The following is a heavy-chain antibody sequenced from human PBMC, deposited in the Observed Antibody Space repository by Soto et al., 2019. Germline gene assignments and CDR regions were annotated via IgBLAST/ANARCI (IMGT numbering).Heavy chain of an antibody. V-gene: IGHV5-51*01. CDR3: ATSGARGYSGYDSWFEP. D-gene: IGHD5-12*01. CDR1: GYSFTSYW. J-gene: IGHJ5*02. CDR2: IYPGDSDT. Sequence: PGESLKISCKGSGYSFTSYWICWVRQMPGKGLEGMGIIYPGDSDTRHSPSFQGQVTISADKSISTAYLQWSSLKASDTAMYYCATSGARGYSGYDSWFEPWRQGSLVIVSS.